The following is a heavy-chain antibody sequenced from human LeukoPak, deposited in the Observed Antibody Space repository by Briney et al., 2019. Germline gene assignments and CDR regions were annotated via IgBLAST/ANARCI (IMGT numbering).Heavy chain of an antibody. Sequence: GGSLRLSCAASGFAFSTFIMNWVRQAPGKGLEWVSYISNSGRSINYADSVKGRFTISRDNAKNSLYLQMNSLRAEDTAVLYCATERQGRRGWYFFDYWGQGTLVTVSS. D-gene: IGHD6-19*01. CDR2: ISNSGRSI. V-gene: IGHV3-48*01. CDR1: GFAFSTFI. J-gene: IGHJ4*02. CDR3: ATERQGRRGWYFFDY.